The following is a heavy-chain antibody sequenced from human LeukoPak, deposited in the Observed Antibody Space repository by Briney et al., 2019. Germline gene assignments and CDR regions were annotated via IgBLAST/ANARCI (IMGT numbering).Heavy chain of an antibody. CDR1: GYTFTSYY. Sequence: ASVTVSFKASGYTFTSYYMHWVRQAPGQGLEWMGIINPSGGSTSYAQKFQGRVTMTRDMSTSTVYMELSSLRSEDTAVYYCARATPGITGTTGYFDYWGQGTLVTVSS. D-gene: IGHD1-7*01. CDR2: INPSGGST. J-gene: IGHJ4*02. V-gene: IGHV1-46*01. CDR3: ARATPGITGTTGYFDY.